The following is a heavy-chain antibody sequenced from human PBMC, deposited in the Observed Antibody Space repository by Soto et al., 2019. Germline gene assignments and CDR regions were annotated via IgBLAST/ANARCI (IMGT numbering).Heavy chain of an antibody. V-gene: IGHV4-34*01. CDR3: ARVPTMVRGVISGDDYFDY. D-gene: IGHD3-10*01. CDR2: INHSGCT. J-gene: IGHJ4*02. CDR1: GGSFSGNY. Sequence: QVQLQQWGAGLLKPSETLSLTCAVYGGSFSGNYWSWIRQPPGEGLEWIGEINHSGCTNYIPSLKSRVTLSVDTSKNQFSLKLSSVTAADTAVYYCARVPTMVRGVISGDDYFDYWGQGTLVTVSS.